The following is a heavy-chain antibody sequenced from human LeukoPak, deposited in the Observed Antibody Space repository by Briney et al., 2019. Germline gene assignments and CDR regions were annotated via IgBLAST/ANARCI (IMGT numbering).Heavy chain of an antibody. CDR3: TTVGYCRSTSCYGFDY. CDR1: GFTFGDYA. D-gene: IGHD2-2*01. V-gene: IGHV3-49*04. J-gene: IGHJ4*02. CDR2: IKSKTDGGTT. Sequence: QPGRSLRLSCTASGFTFGDYAMSWVRQAPGKGLEWVGLIKSKTDGGTTDYAATVKGRFTISRDDSKNTVYLQMNSLKTEDTAVYYCTTVGYCRSTSCYGFDYWGQGTLVTVSS.